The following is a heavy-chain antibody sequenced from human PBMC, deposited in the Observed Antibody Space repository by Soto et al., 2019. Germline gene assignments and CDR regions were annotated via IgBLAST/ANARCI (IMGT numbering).Heavy chain of an antibody. J-gene: IGHJ6*02. CDR2: IVVGSGNT. CDR3: AAVGATPLYYYYYGMDV. V-gene: IGHV1-58*01. CDR1: GFTFTSSA. D-gene: IGHD1-26*01. Sequence: GASVKVSCKASGFTFTSSAVQWVRQARGQRLEWIGWIVVGSGNTNYAQKFQERVTITRDMSTSTAYMELSSLRSEDTAVYYCAAVGATPLYYYYYGMDVWGQGTTVTVSS.